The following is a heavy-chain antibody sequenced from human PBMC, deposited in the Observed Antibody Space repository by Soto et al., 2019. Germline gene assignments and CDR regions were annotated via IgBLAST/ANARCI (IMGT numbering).Heavy chain of an antibody. D-gene: IGHD2-2*02. Sequence: TGAGFSGSIRSDYWSWMRQPAGKGLEWIGRIYTSGSTNYNPSLKSRVTMSVDTSKNQFSLKLSSVTAADTAVYYCARPHPPWPIPWWFATRCQANLVT. CDR2: IYTSGST. J-gene: IGHJ5*02. CDR1: SGSIRSDY. CDR3: ARPHPPWPIPWWFAT. V-gene: IGHV4-4*07.